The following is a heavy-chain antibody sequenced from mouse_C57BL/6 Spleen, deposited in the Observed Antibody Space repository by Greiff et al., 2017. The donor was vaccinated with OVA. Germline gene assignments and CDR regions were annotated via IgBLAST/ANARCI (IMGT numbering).Heavy chain of an antibody. V-gene: IGHV1-18*01. CDR1: GYTFTDYN. J-gene: IGHJ2*01. CDR2: INPNNGGT. Sequence: EVQLQESGPELVKPGASVKIPCTASGYTFTDYNMDWVKQSHGKSLEWIGDINPNNGGTIYNQKFKGKATLTVDKSSSTAYMELRSLTSEDTAVYYCARTDYYGSSPGYYFDYWGQGTTLTVSS. CDR3: ARTDYYGSSPGYYFDY. D-gene: IGHD1-1*01.